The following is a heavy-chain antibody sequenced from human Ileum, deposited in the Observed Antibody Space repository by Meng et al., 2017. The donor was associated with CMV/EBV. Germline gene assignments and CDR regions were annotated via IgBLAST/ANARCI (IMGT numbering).Heavy chain of an antibody. CDR3: ARNNYDSGGYPYFDF. CDR2: INPKTGGT. CDR1: GYTLSGYY. Sequence: SGYTLSGYYLHWVRQAPGQGPEWMGWINPKTGGTKYAQKFQGRVTMTRDTSISTAYMDLSSLSFDDTALYYCARNNYDSGGYPYFDFWGQGTLVTVSS. J-gene: IGHJ4*02. V-gene: IGHV1-2*02. D-gene: IGHD3-22*01.